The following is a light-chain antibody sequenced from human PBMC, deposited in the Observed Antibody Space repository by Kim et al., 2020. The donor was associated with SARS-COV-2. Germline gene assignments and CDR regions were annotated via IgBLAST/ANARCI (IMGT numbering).Light chain of an antibody. CDR1: QRVSSY. Sequence: EIVMTQSPATLSVSPGERATLSCRASQRVSSYLAWYQQKPGQSPRLLIYTSTRATGIPTRFSGSGSGTEFTLTISGLQSEDFAVYYCQQYNNWPPLTFGGGTKLEI. J-gene: IGKJ4*01. CDR2: TS. V-gene: IGKV3-15*01. CDR3: QQYNNWPPLT.